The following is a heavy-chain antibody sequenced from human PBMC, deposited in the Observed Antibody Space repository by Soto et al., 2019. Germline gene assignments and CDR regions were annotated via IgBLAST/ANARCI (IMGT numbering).Heavy chain of an antibody. CDR2: IKSKGDGGTI. CDR1: GFIFNKAC. CDR3: TTDGAQVAAAGTGGLCSDY. D-gene: IGHD6-13*01. V-gene: IGHV3-15*07. Sequence: GGSLRLSCAASGFIFNKACMNWVRQAPGKGLEWVGRIKSKGDGGTIDYVAPVKGRFTISRDDSKNTLYLQMNSLKTEGTAVYFCTTDGAQVAAAGTGGLCSDYWGQGTLVTVSS. J-gene: IGHJ4*02.